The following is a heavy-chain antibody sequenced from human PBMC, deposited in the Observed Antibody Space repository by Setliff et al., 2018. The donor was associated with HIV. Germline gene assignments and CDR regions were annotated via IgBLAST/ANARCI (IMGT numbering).Heavy chain of an antibody. CDR1: GYTFTNYF. J-gene: IGHJ5*02. V-gene: IGHV1-46*01. D-gene: IGHD6-19*01. CDR3: ARDSTEGSGWSGGGWSDP. Sequence: ASVKVSCKASGYTFTNYFMHWVRQAPGQGLEWMGVINPGGGSTSYAQRFQGRLTLTRDTSTSTVYMDLSSLTSEDTALYYCARDSTEGSGWSGGGWSDPRGQGTLVTVSS. CDR2: INPGGGST.